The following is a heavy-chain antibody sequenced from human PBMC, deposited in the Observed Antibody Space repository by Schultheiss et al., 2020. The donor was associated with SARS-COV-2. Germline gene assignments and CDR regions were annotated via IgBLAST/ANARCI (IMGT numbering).Heavy chain of an antibody. J-gene: IGHJ4*02. V-gene: IGHV4-61*02. CDR1: GGSISSGSYY. CDR2: IYTSGST. D-gene: IGHD6-13*01. Sequence: SETLSLTCTVSGGSISSGSYYWSWIRQPAGKGLEWIGRIYTSGSTNYNPSLKSRVTMSVDTSKNQFSLKLSSVTAADTAVYYCAREQQLAFGYWGQGTLVTVSS. CDR3: AREQQLAFGY.